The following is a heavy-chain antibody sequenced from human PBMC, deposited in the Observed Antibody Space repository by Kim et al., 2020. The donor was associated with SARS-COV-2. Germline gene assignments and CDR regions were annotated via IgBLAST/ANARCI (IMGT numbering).Heavy chain of an antibody. D-gene: IGHD6-19*01. J-gene: IGHJ3*02. CDR2: IIPIFGTA. CDR1: GGTFSSYA. V-gene: IGHV1-69*13. Sequence: SVKVSCKASGGTFSSYAISWVRQAPGQGLEWMGGIIPIFGTANYAQKFQGRVTITADESTSTAYMELSSLRSEDTAVYYCARGRITGVAGTNAFDIWGQGTMVTVSS. CDR3: ARGRITGVAGTNAFDI.